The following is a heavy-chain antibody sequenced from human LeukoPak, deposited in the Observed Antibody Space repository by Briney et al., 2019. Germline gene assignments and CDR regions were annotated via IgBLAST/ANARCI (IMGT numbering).Heavy chain of an antibody. V-gene: IGHV4-34*01. J-gene: IGHJ6*03. CDR2: INHSGST. CDR3: ARGRVVATIYYYYYYYMDV. Sequence: SETLSLTCAVYGGSFSGYYWSWIRQPPGKGLEWIGEINHSGSTNYNPSLKSRVTISVDTSKNQFSLKLSSVTAADTAVYYCARGRVVATIYYYYYYYMDVWGKGTTVTVSS. D-gene: IGHD5-12*01. CDR1: GGSFSGYY.